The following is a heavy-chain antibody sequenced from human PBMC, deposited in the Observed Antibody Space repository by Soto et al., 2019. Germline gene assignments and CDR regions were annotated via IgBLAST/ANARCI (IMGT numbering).Heavy chain of an antibody. Sequence: QEQLQQWGAGLLKPSETLSLTCVVYGGSFSGYYWSWIRQPPGKGLEWIGEINHSGNTNYNPSLKSRVTISIDTSKNQFSLKLNSVPAADTAVYYCARGPAVTLPWDFIDSWGQGTLVAVSS. V-gene: IGHV4-34*01. J-gene: IGHJ4*02. CDR1: GGSFSGYY. D-gene: IGHD4-17*01. CDR2: INHSGNT. CDR3: ARGPAVTLPWDFIDS.